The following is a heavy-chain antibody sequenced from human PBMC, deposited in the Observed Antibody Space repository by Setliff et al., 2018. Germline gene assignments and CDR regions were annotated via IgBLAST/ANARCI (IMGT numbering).Heavy chain of an antibody. Sequence: GGSLRLSCGASGFSISDYWMNWVRQAPGKGLEWVANIKRDGSETYYMDSVRGRFVISRDNAKNSLYLQMRSPRVEDTALYYCASATLQRKFQSPRGLDVWGQGTTVTVSS. CDR2: IKRDGSET. J-gene: IGHJ6*02. D-gene: IGHD2-15*01. CDR1: GFSISDYW. V-gene: IGHV3-7*01. CDR3: ASATLQRKFQSPRGLDV.